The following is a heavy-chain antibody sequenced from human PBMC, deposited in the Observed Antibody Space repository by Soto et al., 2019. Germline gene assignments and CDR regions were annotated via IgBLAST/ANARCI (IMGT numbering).Heavy chain of an antibody. CDR1: DGYNSSGGYS. J-gene: IGHJ4*02. D-gene: IGHD6-6*01. CDR3: ASVPDY. Sequence: TLSLTCAVSDGYNSSGGYSWSWIRQPPGKGLEWIGYIYHSGSTYYNPSLKSRVAISVDRSKNQFSLKLSSVTAADTAVYYCASVPDYWGQGTLVTGSS. CDR2: IYHSGST. V-gene: IGHV4-30-2*01.